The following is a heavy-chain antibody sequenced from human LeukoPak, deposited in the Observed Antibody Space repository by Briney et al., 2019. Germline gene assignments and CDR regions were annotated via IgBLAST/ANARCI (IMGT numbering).Heavy chain of an antibody. Sequence: SETLSLTCAVSGGSIISGTYSWSWIRQPPGKGLEWIGYICHSGSTYYNPSLKSRVTISVDESKNQFSLKLSSVTAADTAVYYCARAPYCSSTSCYPYWFDPWGQGTLVTVSS. D-gene: IGHD2-2*01. V-gene: IGHV4-30-2*01. J-gene: IGHJ5*02. CDR1: GGSIISGTYS. CDR3: ARAPYCSSTSCYPYWFDP. CDR2: ICHSGST.